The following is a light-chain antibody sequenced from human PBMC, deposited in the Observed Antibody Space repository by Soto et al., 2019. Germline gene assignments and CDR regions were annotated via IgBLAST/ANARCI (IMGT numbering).Light chain of an antibody. Sequence: EIVMTQSPATLSVSPGERATLSCRASQSVGSNFAWYQQKPGQAPRLLIYGASTRATGIPARFSGSGSGTEFTLTISGLQSEDFTVYYCQQYNDWPLYTFGQGTK. CDR3: QQYNDWPLYT. V-gene: IGKV3-15*01. CDR2: GAS. J-gene: IGKJ2*01. CDR1: QSVGSN.